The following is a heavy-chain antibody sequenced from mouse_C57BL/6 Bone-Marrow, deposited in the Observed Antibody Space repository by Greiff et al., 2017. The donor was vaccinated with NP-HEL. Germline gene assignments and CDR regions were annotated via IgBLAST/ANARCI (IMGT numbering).Heavy chain of an antibody. D-gene: IGHD1-1*01. Sequence: QVHVKQSGAELARPGASVKLSCKASGYTFPSYGISWVKQRTGQGLEWIGEIYPRSGNTYYNEKFKGKATLTADKSSSTAYMELRSLTSEDSAVYFCARLLLRFGYWGQGTTLTVSS. J-gene: IGHJ2*01. CDR1: GYTFPSYG. CDR2: IYPRSGNT. V-gene: IGHV1-81*01. CDR3: ARLLLRFGY.